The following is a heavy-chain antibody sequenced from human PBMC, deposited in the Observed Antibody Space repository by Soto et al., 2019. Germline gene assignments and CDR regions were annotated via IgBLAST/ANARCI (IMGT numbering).Heavy chain of an antibody. CDR1: GFTFSSYG. Sequence: QVQLVESGGGVVQPGRSLRLSCAASGFTFSSYGMHWVRQAPGKGLEWVAVIWYDGSNKYYADSVKGRFTISRDNSKNTLYLQMNSLRAEDTAVYYCARGPYGDYSDYWGQGTLVTVSS. CDR2: IWYDGSNK. D-gene: IGHD4-17*01. CDR3: ARGPYGDYSDY. V-gene: IGHV3-33*01. J-gene: IGHJ4*02.